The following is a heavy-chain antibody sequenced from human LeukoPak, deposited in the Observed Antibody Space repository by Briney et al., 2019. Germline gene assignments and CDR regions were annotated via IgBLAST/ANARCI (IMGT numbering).Heavy chain of an antibody. CDR3: ARGYSSGRIDF. Sequence: SETLSLTCTVSGGSISSYYWSWIRQPPGKGLEWIGYVYYSGSTYYDPSLRGRVAISVDASKNQFSLKLSSVTAADTAVYHCARGYSSGRIDFWGHGTLVTVSS. CDR2: VYYSGST. J-gene: IGHJ4*01. CDR1: GGSISSYY. V-gene: IGHV4-59*08. D-gene: IGHD6-19*01.